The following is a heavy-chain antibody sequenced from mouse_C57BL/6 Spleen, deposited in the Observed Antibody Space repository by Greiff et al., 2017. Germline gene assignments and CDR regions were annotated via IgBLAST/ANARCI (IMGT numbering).Heavy chain of an antibody. Sequence: QVQLQQSGAELVKPGASVKMSCKASGYTFTSYWITWVKQRPGQGLEWIGDIYPGSGSTNYNEKFKSKATLTVDTSSSTAYMQLSSLTSEDSAVYYCATITTVAPDYLDYWGQGTTLTVSS. CDR1: GYTFTSYW. D-gene: IGHD1-1*01. V-gene: IGHV1-55*01. CDR2: IYPGSGST. CDR3: ATITTVAPDYLDY. J-gene: IGHJ2*01.